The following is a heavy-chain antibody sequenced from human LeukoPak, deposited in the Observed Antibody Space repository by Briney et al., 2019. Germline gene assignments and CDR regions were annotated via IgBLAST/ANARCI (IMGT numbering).Heavy chain of an antibody. V-gene: IGHV3-21*01. Sequence: GGSLRLSCAASGFTFSSYSMNWVRQAPGKGLEWVSSISSSSSYIYYADSVKGRFTISRDNAKNSLYLQMNSLGAEDTAVYYCARDPIVMVTAGGYFDYWGQGTLVTVSS. CDR2: ISSSSSYI. J-gene: IGHJ4*02. CDR1: GFTFSSYS. D-gene: IGHD2-21*02. CDR3: ARDPIVMVTAGGYFDY.